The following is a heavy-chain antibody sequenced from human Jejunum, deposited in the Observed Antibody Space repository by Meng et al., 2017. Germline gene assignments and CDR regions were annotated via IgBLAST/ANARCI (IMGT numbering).Heavy chain of an antibody. V-gene: IGHV6-1*01. CDR2: TYYRSKWSN. J-gene: IGHJ4*02. D-gene: IGHD6-19*01. Sequence: SQTRSLTGAISGDSVSSNSAAWNWIRQSPSRGLEWLGRTYYRSKWSNDYAVSLKSRIAINPDTSKNQFSLQLNSVTPEDTAVYYCARTVAGTSVFDYWGQGTLVTVSS. CDR1: GDSVSSNSAA. CDR3: ARTVAGTSVFDY.